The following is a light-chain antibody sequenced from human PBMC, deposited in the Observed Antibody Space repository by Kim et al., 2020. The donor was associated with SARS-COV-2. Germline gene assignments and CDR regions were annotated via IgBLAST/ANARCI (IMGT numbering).Light chain of an antibody. CDR2: GEN. Sequence: ALGQTVRITCQGDSLSNYFATWYQQKPGQAPVLVVYGENNRPSGIPDRFSGSTSRNTGSLTITGAQAEDEADYYCSSRDSSGNHWVFGGGTQLTVL. CDR1: SLSNYF. J-gene: IGLJ3*02. CDR3: SSRDSSGNHWV. V-gene: IGLV3-19*01.